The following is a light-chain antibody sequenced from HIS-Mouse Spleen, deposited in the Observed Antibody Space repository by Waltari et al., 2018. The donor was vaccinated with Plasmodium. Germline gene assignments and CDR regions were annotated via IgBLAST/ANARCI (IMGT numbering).Light chain of an antibody. CDR1: QSISNY. V-gene: IGKV1-39*01. J-gene: IGKJ1*01. Sequence: ESQMTQSTSSLSAYVGDRVNITCRASQSISNYLHWYQQKPGKAPKFLIYAASTLQSGVPSRFSGSGSGTDFTLTISSLQPEDFATYYCQQSYSTWTFGQVTKVEIK. CDR2: AAS. CDR3: QQSYSTWT.